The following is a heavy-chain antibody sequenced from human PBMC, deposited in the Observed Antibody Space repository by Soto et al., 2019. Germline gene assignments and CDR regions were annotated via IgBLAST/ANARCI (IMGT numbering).Heavy chain of an antibody. CDR3: ARGPYYDYVWGSYPSNWFDP. CDR2: IIPIFGTA. CDR1: GGTFSSYA. J-gene: IGHJ5*02. Sequence: SVKVSCKASGGTFSSYAISWVRQAPGQGLEWMGGIIPIFGTANYTQKFQGRVTITADESTSTAYMELSSLRSEDTAVYYCARGPYYDYVWGSYPSNWFDPWGQGTLVTVSS. D-gene: IGHD3-16*02. V-gene: IGHV1-69*13.